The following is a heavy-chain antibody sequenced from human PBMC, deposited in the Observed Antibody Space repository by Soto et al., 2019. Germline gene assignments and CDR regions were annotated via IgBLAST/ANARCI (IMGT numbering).Heavy chain of an antibody. J-gene: IGHJ4*02. CDR2: ISYDGSNK. D-gene: IGHD3-22*01. CDR1: GFTFSSYA. V-gene: IGHV3-30-3*01. CDR3: EREMIVVAGDHGLYFDY. Sequence: PGGSLRLSCAASGFTFSSYAMHWVRQAPGKGLEWVAVISYDGSNKYYADSVKGRFTISRDNSKNTLYLQMNSMRAEDTAVYYCEREMIVVAGDHGLYFDYWCQANLVTVS.